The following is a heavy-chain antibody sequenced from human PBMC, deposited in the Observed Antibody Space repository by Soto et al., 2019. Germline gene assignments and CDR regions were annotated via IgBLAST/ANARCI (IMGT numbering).Heavy chain of an antibody. J-gene: IGHJ5*02. V-gene: IGHV1-18*01. CDR2: ISAYNGNT. CDR3: ARYGEYDYVWGSHNWFDP. Sequence: QVQLVQSGAEVKKPGASVKVSCKASGYTFTSYGISWVRQAPGQGLEWMGWISAYNGNTNYAQKLQGRVTMTTDTSTSTAYMELRSLISDDTAVDYSARYGEYDYVWGSHNWFDPWGQGTLVTVSS. CDR1: GYTFTSYG. D-gene: IGHD3-16*01.